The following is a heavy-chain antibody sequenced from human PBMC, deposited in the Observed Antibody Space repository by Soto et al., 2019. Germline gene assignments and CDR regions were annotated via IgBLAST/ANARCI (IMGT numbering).Heavy chain of an antibody. CDR2: ISWNSGSI. CDR3: AKENRFWGGYPIKDAFDI. CDR1: GFTFDDYA. Sequence: EVQLVESGGGLVQPGRSLRLSCAASGFTFDDYAMHWVRQAPGKGLEWVSGISWNSGSIGYADSVKGRFTISRDNAKNSLYLQMNSLRAEDTALYYCAKENRFWGGYPIKDAFDIWGQGTMVTVSS. V-gene: IGHV3-9*01. J-gene: IGHJ3*02. D-gene: IGHD3-3*01.